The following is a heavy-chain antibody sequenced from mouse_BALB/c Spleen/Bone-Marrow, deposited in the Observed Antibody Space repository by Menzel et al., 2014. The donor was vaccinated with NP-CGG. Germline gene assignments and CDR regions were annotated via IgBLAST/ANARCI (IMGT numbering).Heavy chain of an antibody. J-gene: IGHJ2*01. D-gene: IGHD2-4*01. CDR1: GYTFTSYR. CDR2: INPSTGYT. CDR3: ERSGDYGQSDY. V-gene: IGHV1-4*01. Sequence: QVQLQQSGAELAKPGASVKMSCKASGYTFTSYRMHWVKQRPGQGLEWIGYINPSTGYTEYNQKFKDKATLTADKSSSTAYMQLSSLTSEDSAVYYCERSGDYGQSDYWGQGTTLTVSS.